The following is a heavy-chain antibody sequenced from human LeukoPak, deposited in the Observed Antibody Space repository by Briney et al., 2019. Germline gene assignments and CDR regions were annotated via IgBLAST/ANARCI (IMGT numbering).Heavy chain of an antibody. CDR2: IRQDGSEK. CDR1: RFTLSSYV. J-gene: IGHJ6*02. D-gene: IGHD7-27*01. CDR3: ARYSLINWGPGYYYYVMDV. V-gene: IGHV3-7*01. Sequence: SGGSLRLSCAASRFTLSSYVMTWVRQAPGKGVECVTSIRQDGSEKYYVDSVKGRFTISRDTAKTSLFLQMNSLRAEDTAVYYCARYSLINWGPGYYYYVMDVWGQGTTVTVSS.